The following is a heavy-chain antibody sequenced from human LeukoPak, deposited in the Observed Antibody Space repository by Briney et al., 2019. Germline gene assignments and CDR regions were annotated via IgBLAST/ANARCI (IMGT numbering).Heavy chain of an antibody. D-gene: IGHD3-10*01. Sequence: GGSLRLSCAASGFGVSSTYMSGVRQAPGRGLEWVSLIYTSGSTFYAVSVMGRFTISRDNSKNTLFLQMNSLRAEDSAVYYCTRDRAGTQSWVEFDLWGQGTLVTVSS. CDR3: TRDRAGTQSWVEFDL. V-gene: IGHV3-66*03. CDR2: IYTSGST. CDR1: GFGVSSTY. J-gene: IGHJ5*02.